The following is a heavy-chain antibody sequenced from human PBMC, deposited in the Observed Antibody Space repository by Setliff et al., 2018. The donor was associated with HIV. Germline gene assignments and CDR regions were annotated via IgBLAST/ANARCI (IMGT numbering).Heavy chain of an antibody. CDR2: IYYSGSA. CDR3: ARHRVITGSFDY. J-gene: IGHJ4*02. CDR1: DGSVRSSSYY. D-gene: IGHD3-10*01. Sequence: SETLSLTCTVSDGSVRSSSYYWGWIHQPPGKGLEWIGSIYYSGSAYYNPSLKSRVTISVDTSKNQFSLKLNSVTAADTAVFYCARHRVITGSFDYWGQGTLVTVSS. V-gene: IGHV4-39*01.